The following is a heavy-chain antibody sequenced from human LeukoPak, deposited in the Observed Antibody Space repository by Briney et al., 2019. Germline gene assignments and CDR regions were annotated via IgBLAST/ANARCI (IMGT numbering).Heavy chain of an antibody. V-gene: IGHV4-59*01. CDR3: ARGSKAAPGTFDY. CDR2: IYYTGST. J-gene: IGHJ4*02. Sequence: SETLSLTCTVSGGTISSYYWSWIRQPPGKGLEWIGYIYYTGSTDYNPSLKSRVAISVDTSKNQFSLKLSSVTAADTAVYYCARGSKAAPGTFDYWGQGTLVTVSS. D-gene: IGHD6-13*01. CDR1: GGTISSYY.